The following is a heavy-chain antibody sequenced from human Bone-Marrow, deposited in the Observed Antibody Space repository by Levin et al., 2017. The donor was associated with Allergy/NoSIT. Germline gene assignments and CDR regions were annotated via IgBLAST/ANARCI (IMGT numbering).Heavy chain of an antibody. CDR3: ARGSLTCVQGHYFDF. V-gene: IGHV4-31*03. D-gene: IGHD3-10*02. J-gene: IGHJ4*02. CDR1: GDSMTSGNYY. CDR2: IHHRGNT. Sequence: SETLSLTCTVSGDSMTSGNYYWSWIRQAPGKGLEWIGYIHHRGNTHYNPSLRSRLTILVDTSQSQFSLRLTSVTAADTAFYYCARGSLTCVQGHYFDFWGQGSLVTVSS.